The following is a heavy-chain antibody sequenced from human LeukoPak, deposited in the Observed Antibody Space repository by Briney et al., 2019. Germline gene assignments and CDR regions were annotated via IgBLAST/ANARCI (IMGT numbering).Heavy chain of an antibody. V-gene: IGHV3-23*01. J-gene: IGHJ4*02. CDR1: GFTFSTNA. Sequence: GGSLRLSCLTSGFTFSTNAMSWVRQAPGKGLEWISGISGSGASTYYADSVTGRFTISRDNSRNTLYLQMNSLRGDDTAVYYCAKEGIGYCSTTNCLRNFDYWGQGTLVTVSS. CDR3: AKEGIGYCSTTNCLRNFDY. D-gene: IGHD2-2*01. CDR2: ISGSGAST.